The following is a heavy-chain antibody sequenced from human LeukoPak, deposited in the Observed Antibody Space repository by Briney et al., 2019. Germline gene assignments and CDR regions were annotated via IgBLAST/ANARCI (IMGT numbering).Heavy chain of an antibody. CDR1: GGSFSGYY. CDR2: IYHSGST. D-gene: IGHD6-19*01. Sequence: SETLSLTCAVYGGSFSGYYWSWIRQPPGKGLEWIGEIYHSGSTNYNPSLKSRVTISVDKSKNQFSLKLSSVTAADTAVYYCARDANPYSSGWLDYWGQGTLVTVSS. V-gene: IGHV4-34*01. CDR3: ARDANPYSSGWLDY. J-gene: IGHJ4*02.